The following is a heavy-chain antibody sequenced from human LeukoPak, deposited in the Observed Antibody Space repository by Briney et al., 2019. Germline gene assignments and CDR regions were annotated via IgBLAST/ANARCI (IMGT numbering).Heavy chain of an antibody. J-gene: IGHJ4*02. V-gene: IGHV3-23*01. CDR3: VHPTGEGWFYFPY. CDR1: GFTVTNFA. Sequence: PGGSLRLSCAASGFTVTNFAIAWVRQAPGKGLEWVAAIGGDADGTTYPDRVRGRFSLSRDSSKNTLYLQMNVLTVEDTAVYHCVHPTGEGWFYFPYWGQGTPVTVSS. CDR2: IGGDADGT. D-gene: IGHD7-27*01.